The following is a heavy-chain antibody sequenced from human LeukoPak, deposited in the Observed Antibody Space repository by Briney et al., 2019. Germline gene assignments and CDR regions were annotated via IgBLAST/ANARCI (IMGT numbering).Heavy chain of an antibody. Sequence: ASVKVSCKASGYTFTSYGISWVRQAPGQGLEWMGWISAYNGNTNYAQKFQGRVTMTRDTSISTAYMELSRLRSDDTAVYYCARAPGVGAPLWGQGTLVTVSS. V-gene: IGHV1-18*01. CDR2: ISAYNGNT. CDR1: GYTFTSYG. J-gene: IGHJ4*02. CDR3: ARAPGVGAPL. D-gene: IGHD3-16*01.